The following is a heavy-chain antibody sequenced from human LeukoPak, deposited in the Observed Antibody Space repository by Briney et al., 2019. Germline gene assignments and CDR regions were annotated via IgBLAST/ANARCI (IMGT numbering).Heavy chain of an antibody. V-gene: IGHV4-59*01. CDR3: ASSWKYYYDSSGYSFMFQH. J-gene: IGHJ1*01. D-gene: IGHD3-22*01. Sequence: SETLSLTCTVSGGSISSYYWSWIRQPPGKGLEWIGYIYYSGSTNYNPSLKSRVTISVDASKNQFSLKLSSVTAADTAVYYCASSWKYYYDSSGYSFMFQHWGQGTLVIVSS. CDR2: IYYSGST. CDR1: GGSISSYY.